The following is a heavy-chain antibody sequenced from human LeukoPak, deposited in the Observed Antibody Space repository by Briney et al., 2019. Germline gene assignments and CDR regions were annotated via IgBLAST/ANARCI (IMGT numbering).Heavy chain of an antibody. CDR2: INPNSGGT. CDR3: AREPELRDWGGSYSDVFDI. Sequence: ASVKVSCKASGYTFTGYYMHWVRQAPGQGLEWVGWINPNSGGTNYAQKFQGRVTMTKDTSISTAYMELSRLRSDDTAVYYCAREPELRDWGGSYSDVFDIWGQGTMVTVSS. CDR1: GYTFTGYY. J-gene: IGHJ3*02. D-gene: IGHD1-26*01. V-gene: IGHV1-2*02.